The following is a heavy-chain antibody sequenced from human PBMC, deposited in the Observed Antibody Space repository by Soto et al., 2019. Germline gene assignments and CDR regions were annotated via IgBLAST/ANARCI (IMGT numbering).Heavy chain of an antibody. CDR1: GYTFDSHD. CDR3: AREEWGVHTRAFYYGLDV. D-gene: IGHD1-26*01. CDR2: MNPDTGNA. Sequence: QVQLVQSGAEVKKPGASVRVSCRATGYTFDSHDINWVRQAPGQGLEWMGWMNPDTGNAGFAQKFQGRVTMTSDSSQNTAYLELSGLTSDDTAVYDCAREEWGVHTRAFYYGLDVWGQGTTVTVSS. V-gene: IGHV1-8*01. J-gene: IGHJ6*02.